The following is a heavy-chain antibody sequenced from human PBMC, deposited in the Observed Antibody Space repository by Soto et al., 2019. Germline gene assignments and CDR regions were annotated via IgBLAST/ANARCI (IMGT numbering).Heavy chain of an antibody. V-gene: IGHV3-23*01. CDR3: AKRPKIAAPLPRWSGLGYYFEY. CDR1: GFTFSSYA. CDR2: ISGSGGST. Sequence: PGGSLRLSCAASGFTFSSYAMSWVRQAPGKGLEWVSAISGSGGSTYYAGSVKGRFTISRDNSKNTLYLQMNSLRAEDTAVYYCAKRPKIAAPLPRWSGLGYYFEYWGQGTLVTVSS. D-gene: IGHD6-13*01. J-gene: IGHJ4*02.